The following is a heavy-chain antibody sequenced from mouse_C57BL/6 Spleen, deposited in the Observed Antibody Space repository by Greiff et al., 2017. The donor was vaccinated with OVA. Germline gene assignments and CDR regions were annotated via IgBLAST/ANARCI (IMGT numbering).Heavy chain of an antibody. CDR3: ARGDYYGNPNY. CDR1: GYTFTSYW. Sequence: QVQLQQPGAELVKPGASVKLSCKASGYTFTSYWMQWVKQRPGQGLEWIGEIDPSDGYTNYNQKFKGKATLTVDTSSSTAYMQLSSLTSEDSAVDYCARGDYYGNPNYWGQGTTLTVSS. V-gene: IGHV1-50*01. CDR2: IDPSDGYT. J-gene: IGHJ2*01. D-gene: IGHD1-1*01.